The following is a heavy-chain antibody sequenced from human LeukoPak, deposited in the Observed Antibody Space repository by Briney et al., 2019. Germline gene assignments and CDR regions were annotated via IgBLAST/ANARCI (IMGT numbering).Heavy chain of an antibody. CDR1: GYTFTGYY. V-gene: IGHV1-18*04. D-gene: IGHD4-17*01. CDR2: ISAYNGNT. J-gene: IGHJ4*02. CDR3: ARLVTGYGDYAGHFDY. Sequence: GASVKVSCKASGYTFTGYYMHWVRQAPGQGLEWMGWISAYNGNTNYAQKLQGRVTMTTDTSTSTAYMELRSLRSDDTAVYYCARLVTGYGDYAGHFDYWGQGTLVTVSS.